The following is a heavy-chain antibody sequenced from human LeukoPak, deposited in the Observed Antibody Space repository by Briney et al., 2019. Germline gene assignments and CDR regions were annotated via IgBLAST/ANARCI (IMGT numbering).Heavy chain of an antibody. Sequence: SETLSLTCTVSGGSISSYYWSWIRQPPGEGLEWIGYIYYSGSTNYNPSLKSRVTISVDTSKNQFSLKLSSVTAADTAVYYCARASTTFGILNWFDPWGQGTLVTVSS. CDR1: GGSISSYY. D-gene: IGHD1-1*01. V-gene: IGHV4-59*08. CDR3: ARASTTFGILNWFDP. CDR2: IYYSGST. J-gene: IGHJ5*02.